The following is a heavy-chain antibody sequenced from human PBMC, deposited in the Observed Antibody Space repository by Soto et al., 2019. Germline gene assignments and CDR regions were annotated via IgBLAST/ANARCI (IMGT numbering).Heavy chain of an antibody. D-gene: IGHD6-13*01. V-gene: IGHV1-2*02. CDR2: INPDSGGT. CDR3: AREDSYRSNSNSFVP. J-gene: IGHJ5*02. CDR1: GYTFTDYY. Sequence: ASVKVSCKASGYTFTDYYMHWVRQAPGQGLEWMGWINPDSGGTNYAQRFQGRVTMTRDSSISTAYMELSRLRSDDTAVYYCAREDSYRSNSNSFVPWCPGTLVTVSS.